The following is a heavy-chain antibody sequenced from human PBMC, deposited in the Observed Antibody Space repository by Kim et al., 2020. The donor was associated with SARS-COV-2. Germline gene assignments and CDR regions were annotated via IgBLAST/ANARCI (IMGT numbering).Heavy chain of an antibody. J-gene: IGHJ4*02. D-gene: IGHD3-3*01. CDR3: AKDPFYDFWSGYYFDY. Sequence: SVKGRFTISRDNSKNTLNLQMSSLRAEDTAVYFCAKDPFYDFWSGYYFDYWGQGTLVTVSS. V-gene: IGHV3-23*01.